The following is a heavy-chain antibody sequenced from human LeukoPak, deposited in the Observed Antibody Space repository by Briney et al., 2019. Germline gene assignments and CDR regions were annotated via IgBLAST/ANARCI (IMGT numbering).Heavy chain of an antibody. D-gene: IGHD3-9*01. CDR3: TWTINSCFDP. CDR1: GYTFINHY. V-gene: IGHV1-46*01. Sequence: ASVRVSCKPSGYTFINHYIHWVRQAPGQGLEWMGVIRPTDGSTSYAQNFQGRLSMTSDTSTSTAYMELSSLRSEDTAIYYCTWTINSCFDPWGQGTPVSVSS. CDR2: IRPTDGST. J-gene: IGHJ5*02.